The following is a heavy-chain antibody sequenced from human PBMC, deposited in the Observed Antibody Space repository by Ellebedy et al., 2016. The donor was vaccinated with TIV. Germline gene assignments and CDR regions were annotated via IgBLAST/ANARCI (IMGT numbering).Heavy chain of an antibody. V-gene: IGHV5-51*01. J-gene: IGHJ2*01. CDR2: IYPGDSDT. D-gene: IGHD6-19*01. CDR1: GYSFTSYW. CDR3: ARAVAGTGYFDL. Sequence: KVSXXGSGYSFTSYWIGWVRQMPGKGLEWMGIIYPGDSDTRYSPSFQGQVTISADKSISTAYLQWSSLKASDTAMYYCARAVAGTGYFDLWGRGTLVTVSS.